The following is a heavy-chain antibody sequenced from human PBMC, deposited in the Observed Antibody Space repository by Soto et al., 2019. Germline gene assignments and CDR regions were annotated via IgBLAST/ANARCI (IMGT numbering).Heavy chain of an antibody. CDR3: AKGIGYCSSTSCAGDWFDP. Sequence: GGSLRLSCAASGFTFNTYGFNWVRRAPGKGLEWVAVIWYDGNTKYYADSVKGRFTISRDNLKKTLYLQMNSLTAEDTAVYYCAKGIGYCSSTSCAGDWFDPWGQGTLVTVSS. CDR1: GFTFNTYG. J-gene: IGHJ5*02. D-gene: IGHD2-2*01. V-gene: IGHV3-33*06. CDR2: IWYDGNTK.